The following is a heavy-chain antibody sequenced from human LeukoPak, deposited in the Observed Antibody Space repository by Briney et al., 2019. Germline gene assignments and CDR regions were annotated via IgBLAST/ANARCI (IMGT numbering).Heavy chain of an antibody. CDR3: AREGSYGDSDY. J-gene: IGHJ4*02. Sequence: GGSLILSCAASGFTFSSYGMHWVRQAPGKGLEYVSAINSNGGSTYYANSVKGRFTISRDNSRSTLYLQMGSLRAEDMAVYYCAREGSYGDSDYWGQGTLVTVSS. D-gene: IGHD5-18*01. CDR2: INSNGGST. V-gene: IGHV3-64*01. CDR1: GFTFSSYG.